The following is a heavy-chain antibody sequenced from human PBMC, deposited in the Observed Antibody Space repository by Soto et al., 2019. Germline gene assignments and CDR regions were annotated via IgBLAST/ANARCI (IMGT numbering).Heavy chain of an antibody. J-gene: IGHJ4*01. V-gene: IGHV3-21*01. Sequence: GGSLRLSCAASGFTFNNYAMNWVRQAPGKGLEWVSSISSMSDYKYYADSVKGRFTISRDNANNSLFLQMNSLRAEDTAIYYCAREPHYYDNCCRTDVWGHGTLVTVSS. CDR2: ISSMSDYK. CDR1: GFTFNNYA. CDR3: AREPHYYDNCCRTDV. D-gene: IGHD3-22*01.